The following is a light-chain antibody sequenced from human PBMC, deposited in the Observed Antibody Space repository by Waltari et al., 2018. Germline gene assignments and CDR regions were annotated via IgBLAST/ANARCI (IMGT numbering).Light chain of an antibody. Sequence: AIQLTQSPSSLSASVGDRVTITCRASQAISSALAWYQQKPGKAPNLLIYDASNLESGVPSRFSGSGSGTHFTLTISSLQPADFATYYCLQYYSYPGTFGPGTRVDI. V-gene: IGKV1-13*02. CDR3: LQYYSYPGT. CDR2: DAS. J-gene: IGKJ3*01. CDR1: QAISSA.